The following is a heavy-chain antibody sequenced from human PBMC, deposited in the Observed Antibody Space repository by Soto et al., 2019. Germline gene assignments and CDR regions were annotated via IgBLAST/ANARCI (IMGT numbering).Heavy chain of an antibody. J-gene: IGHJ4*02. Sequence: GGSLRLSCAASAFTFSVYSMYWVRQAPGKGLEWVSYISSGSSSIYYADSVKGRFTISRDNAKNSLYLQMNSLRAEDTAVYYCARGHSSSPRRPFDYCGQGTLGTVPS. CDR1: AFTFSVYS. CDR2: ISSGSSSI. V-gene: IGHV3-48*01. CDR3: ARGHSSSPRRPFDY. D-gene: IGHD6-13*01.